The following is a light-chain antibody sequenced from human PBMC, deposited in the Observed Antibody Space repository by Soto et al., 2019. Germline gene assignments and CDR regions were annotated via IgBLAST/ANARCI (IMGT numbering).Light chain of an antibody. Sequence: QTVVTQEPSFSVSPGGTVTLTCGLRSGSVSTSYYPSWHQQTPGQAPRTLIYSTNTRSSGVPDRFSGSILGNKAALTITGAQADYECDYYCVLYMGSGISMFGGGTKLTVL. CDR2: STN. V-gene: IGLV8-61*01. CDR1: SGSVSTSYY. J-gene: IGLJ3*02. CDR3: VLYMGSGISM.